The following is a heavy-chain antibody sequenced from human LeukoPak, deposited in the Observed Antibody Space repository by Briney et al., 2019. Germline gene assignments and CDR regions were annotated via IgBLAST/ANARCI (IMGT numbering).Heavy chain of an antibody. D-gene: IGHD3-10*01. J-gene: IGHJ4*02. CDR1: GFTFSSYE. Sequence: GGSLRLSCAASGFTFSSYEMNWVRQAPGQGLEWVSYISSSGSTIYYADSVKGRFTISRDNAKNSLYLQMNSLRAEDTAVYYCARDSQVWRHYGSDYFDYRGQGTLVTVSS. V-gene: IGHV3-48*03. CDR2: ISSSGSTI. CDR3: ARDSQVWRHYGSDYFDY.